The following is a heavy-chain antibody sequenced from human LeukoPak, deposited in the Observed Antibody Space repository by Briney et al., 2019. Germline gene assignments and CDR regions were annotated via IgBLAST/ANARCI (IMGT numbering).Heavy chain of an antibody. CDR3: ARTYYYDSSGPPATLDY. J-gene: IGHJ4*02. D-gene: IGHD3-22*01. CDR2: IYPGDSDT. V-gene: IGHV5-51*01. Sequence: GESLEISFKGSGYRFTSYWIGWGRPLPGKGLGWVGIIYPGDSDTRYSPSFQGQVTISADKSISTAYLQWSSLKASDTAMYYCARTYYYDSSGPPATLDYWGQGTLVTVSS. CDR1: GYRFTSYW.